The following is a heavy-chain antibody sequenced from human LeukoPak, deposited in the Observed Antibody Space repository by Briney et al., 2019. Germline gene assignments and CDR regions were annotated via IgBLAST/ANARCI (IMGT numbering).Heavy chain of an antibody. V-gene: IGHV3-66*01. J-gene: IGHJ4*02. CDR2: IYSGGST. CDR1: GFTVSSNY. D-gene: IGHD1-26*01. CDR3: AREVGATTISFDY. Sequence: GGSLRLSCAASGFTVSSNYMSWVRQAPGKGLEWVSVIYSGGSTYYADSVEGRFTISRDNSKNTLYLQMNSLRAEDTAVYYCAREVGATTISFDYWGQGTLVTVSS.